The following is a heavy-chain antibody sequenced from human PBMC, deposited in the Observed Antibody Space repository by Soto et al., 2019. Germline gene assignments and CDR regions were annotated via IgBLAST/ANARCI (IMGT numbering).Heavy chain of an antibody. Sequence: QVQLVESGGGVVQPGRSLRLSCAASGFTFSSYGMHWVRQAPGKGLEWVAVISYDGSNKYYADSVKGRFTISRDNSKNTLYLQMNSLRAEDTAVYYCAKDGVICSGGSCARRAYYYYYGMDVWGQGTTVTVSS. CDR1: GFTFSSYG. CDR2: ISYDGSNK. V-gene: IGHV3-30*18. CDR3: AKDGVICSGGSCARRAYYYYYGMDV. J-gene: IGHJ6*02. D-gene: IGHD2-15*01.